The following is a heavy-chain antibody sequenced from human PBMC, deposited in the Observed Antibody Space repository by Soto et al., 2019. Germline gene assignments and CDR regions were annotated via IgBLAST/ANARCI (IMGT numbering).Heavy chain of an antibody. Sequence: PSQTLSLTCAISGDSVSSNSAAWNWIRQSPSRGLEWLGRTYYRSKWYNDYAVSVKSRITINPDTSKNQFSLQLNSVTPEDTAVYYCARDSGRFLEWLPYYYYYGMDVWGQGTTVTV. CDR1: GDSVSSNSAA. CDR2: TYYRSKWYN. D-gene: IGHD3-3*01. CDR3: ARDSGRFLEWLPYYYYYGMDV. V-gene: IGHV6-1*01. J-gene: IGHJ6*02.